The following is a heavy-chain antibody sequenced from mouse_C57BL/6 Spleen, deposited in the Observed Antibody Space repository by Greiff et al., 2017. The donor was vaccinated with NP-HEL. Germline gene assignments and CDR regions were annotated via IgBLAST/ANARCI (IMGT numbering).Heavy chain of an antibody. J-gene: IGHJ4*01. CDR1: GFTFSDYG. V-gene: IGHV5-17*01. Sequence: EVQLQESGGGLVKPGGSLKLSCAASGFTFSDYGMPWVRQAPEKGLEWVAYISSGSSTIYYADTVKGRFTISRDNAKNTLFLQMTSLRSEDTAMYYCAWGVYAMDYWGQGTSVTVSS. CDR2: ISSGSSTI. CDR3: AWGVYAMDY.